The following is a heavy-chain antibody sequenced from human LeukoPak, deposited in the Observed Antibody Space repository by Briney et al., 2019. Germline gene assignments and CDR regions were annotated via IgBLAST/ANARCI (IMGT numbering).Heavy chain of an antibody. Sequence: SETLSLTCTVSGGSISSYYWSWIRQPPGKGLEWIGYIYYSGSTNYNPSLKSRVTISVDTSKNQFTLKLSSVTAADTAVYYCARGEQLTGIDYWGQGTLVTVSS. CDR2: IYYSGST. D-gene: IGHD7-27*01. CDR1: GGSISSYY. J-gene: IGHJ4*02. V-gene: IGHV4-59*01. CDR3: ARGEQLTGIDY.